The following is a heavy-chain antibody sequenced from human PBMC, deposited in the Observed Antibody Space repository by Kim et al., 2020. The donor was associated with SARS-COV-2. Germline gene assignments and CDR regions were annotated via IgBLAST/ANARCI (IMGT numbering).Heavy chain of an antibody. Sequence: SETLSLTCSVSGVSVSSSGDYWGWIRQPPGNGLEWIGTTHSGGSTYYNSSLQSRVTISVDTSKSKFSLKLTSVTAADTAVYYCARQPRKNWFDPWGQGTLVTVSS. V-gene: IGHV4-39*01. CDR3: ARQPRKNWFDP. CDR1: GVSVSSSGDY. J-gene: IGHJ5*02. CDR2: THSGGST.